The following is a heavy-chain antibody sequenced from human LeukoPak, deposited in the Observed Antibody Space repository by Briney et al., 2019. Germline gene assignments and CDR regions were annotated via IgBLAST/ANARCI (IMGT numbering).Heavy chain of an antibody. Sequence: SETLSLTCTVSGGSISSHYWSWIRQPPGKGLEWIGYIYYSGSTNYNPSLKSRVTISVDTSKNQFSLKLSSVTAADTAVYYCARAVSHCSNTSCYSYFDYWGQGTLVTVSS. CDR1: GGSISSHY. V-gene: IGHV4-59*11. CDR3: ARAVSHCSNTSCYSYFDY. J-gene: IGHJ4*02. CDR2: IYYSGST. D-gene: IGHD2-2*01.